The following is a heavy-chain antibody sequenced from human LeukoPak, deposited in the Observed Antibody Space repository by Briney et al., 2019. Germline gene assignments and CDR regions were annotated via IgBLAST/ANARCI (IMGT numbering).Heavy chain of an antibody. CDR3: ARAFIAAAGTDY. V-gene: IGHV1-18*04. J-gene: IGHJ4*02. Sequence: ASVKVSCKASGYTFTDYYMHWVRQAPGQGLEWMGWISAYNGNTNYAQKLQGRVTMTTDTSTSTAYMELRSLRSDDTAVYYCARAFIAAAGTDYWGQGTLVTVSS. CDR2: ISAYNGNT. CDR1: GYTFTDYY. D-gene: IGHD6-13*01.